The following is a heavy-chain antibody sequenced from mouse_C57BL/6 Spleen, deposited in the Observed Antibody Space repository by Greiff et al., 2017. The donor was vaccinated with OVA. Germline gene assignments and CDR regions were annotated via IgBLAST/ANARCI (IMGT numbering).Heavy chain of an antibody. CDR2: ISSGGSYT. CDR1: GFTFSSYG. J-gene: IGHJ4*01. Sequence: EVNVVESGGDLVKPGGSLKLSCAASGFTFSSYGMSWVRQTPDKRLEWVATISSGGSYTYYPDSVKGRFTISRDNAKNTLYLQMSSLKSEDTAMYYCARQNYWGQGTSVTVSS. V-gene: IGHV5-6*01. CDR3: ARQNY.